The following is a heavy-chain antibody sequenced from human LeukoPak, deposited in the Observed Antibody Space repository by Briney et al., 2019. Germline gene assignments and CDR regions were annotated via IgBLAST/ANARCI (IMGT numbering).Heavy chain of an antibody. CDR2: IIPIFGTA. D-gene: IGHD1-26*01. J-gene: IGHJ3*02. Sequence: SVKVSCKASGGTFSSYAISWVRQAPGQGLEWMGGIIPIFGTANYAQKFQGRVTITTDESTSTAYMELSSLRSEDTAVYYCAGGGATTRFAFDIWGQGTMVTASS. CDR1: GGTFSSYA. V-gene: IGHV1-69*05. CDR3: AGGGATTRFAFDI.